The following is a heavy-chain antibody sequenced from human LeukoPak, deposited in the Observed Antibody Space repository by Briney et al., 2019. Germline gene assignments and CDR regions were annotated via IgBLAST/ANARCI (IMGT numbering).Heavy chain of an antibody. V-gene: IGHV4-4*07. J-gene: IGHJ4*02. D-gene: IGHD1-26*01. CDR2: IYPSGST. CDR3: ARENSGSYREFDY. CDR1: GGSISSYY. Sequence: SETLSLTCTVSGGSISSYYWTWIRQPAGKGLEWIGRIYPSGSTNYNPSLKSRVTMSVDTSKNQFSLKLSSVTAADTGVYYCARENSGSYREFDYWGQGTLVTVSS.